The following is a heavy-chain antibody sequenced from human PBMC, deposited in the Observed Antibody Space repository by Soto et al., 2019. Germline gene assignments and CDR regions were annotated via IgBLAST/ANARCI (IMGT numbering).Heavy chain of an antibody. CDR2: IRNKANSHST. D-gene: IGHD1-26*01. CDR1: GFIFSDHY. CDR3: ARYSVSYSRHFDY. V-gene: IGHV3-72*01. Sequence: EVLLVESGGGLVQPGGSLRLSCAASGFIFSDHYMDWVRQAPGKGLEWVARIRNKANSHSTEYAASVEGRFPISRNDSKNSLYLQMNSLKTEDTAVYYCARYSVSYSRHFDYWGQGTLVTVSS. J-gene: IGHJ4*02.